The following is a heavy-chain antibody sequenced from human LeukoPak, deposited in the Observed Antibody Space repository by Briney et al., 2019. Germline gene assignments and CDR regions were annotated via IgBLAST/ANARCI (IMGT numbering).Heavy chain of an antibody. CDR2: ISSSGGST. Sequence: GGSLRLSCAAAGFTFSIYGMTWVRQAPGKGLELVAVISSSGGSTDYADFVKGRFTISRDNSKNTLFLQMNSLRAEDTAVYYCAKGSSGYYFDYWGQGTLITVSS. V-gene: IGHV3-23*01. CDR1: GFTFSIYG. J-gene: IGHJ4*02. D-gene: IGHD3-22*01. CDR3: AKGSSGYYFDY.